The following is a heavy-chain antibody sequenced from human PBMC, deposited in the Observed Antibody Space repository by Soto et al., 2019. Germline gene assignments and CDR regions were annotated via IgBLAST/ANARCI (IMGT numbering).Heavy chain of an antibody. CDR3: ARPHCSHGSYSNWGLGV. J-gene: IGHJ6*02. CDR2: IDPGDSYT. V-gene: IGHV5-10-1*01. D-gene: IGHD1-26*01. Sequence: PGESLKISCKGSGYSFTSYWITWVRQMPGKGLEWMGRIDPGDSYTNYSPSFQGHVTISADKSINTAYLQWSSLKASDTAMYYCARPHCSHGSYSNWGLGVWGQGTTVTVSS. CDR1: GYSFTSYW.